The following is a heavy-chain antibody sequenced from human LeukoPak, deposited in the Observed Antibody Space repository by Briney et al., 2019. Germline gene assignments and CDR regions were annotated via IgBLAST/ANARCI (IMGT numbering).Heavy chain of an antibody. Sequence: SETLSLTCTVSGGSISSYYWSWIRQPAGKGLEWIGRIYTSGSTNYNPSLKSRVTMSVDTSKNQFSLKLSSVTAADTAVYYCAREGMYSGGHIAWDYWGQGTLVTVSS. J-gene: IGHJ4*02. CDR1: GGSISSYY. CDR2: IYTSGST. CDR3: AREGMYSGGHIAWDY. V-gene: IGHV4-4*07. D-gene: IGHD1-26*01.